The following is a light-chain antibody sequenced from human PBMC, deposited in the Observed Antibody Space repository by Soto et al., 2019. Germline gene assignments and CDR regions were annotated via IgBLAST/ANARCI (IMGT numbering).Light chain of an antibody. J-gene: IGLJ3*02. CDR2: EGT. V-gene: IGLV2-23*01. CDR3: CSYAGFSTLV. Sequence: QSALTQPASVSGSPGQSVTISCTGSSSDVGTYDLVSWYQQHPGKAPKILIYEGTKRPSGVSNRFSGSKSGNTASLMISGLQAEDEADYFCCSYAGFSTLVFGGGTKLTVL. CDR1: SSDVGTYDL.